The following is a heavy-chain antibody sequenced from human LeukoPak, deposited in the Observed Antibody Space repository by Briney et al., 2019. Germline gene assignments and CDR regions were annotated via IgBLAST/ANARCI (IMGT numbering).Heavy chain of an antibody. CDR1: GFTFSDYA. Sequence: GGSLRLSCVASGFTFSDYAMSWVRQAPGKGLEWVSTIGGSEERSYHADSVKGRFTISRDNSKNTLYLQVNSLRAEDTAVYYCAKGGKWDVTPFDYWGQGTLVTVSS. V-gene: IGHV3-23*01. CDR2: IGGSEERS. D-gene: IGHD1-26*01. J-gene: IGHJ4*02. CDR3: AKGGKWDVTPFDY.